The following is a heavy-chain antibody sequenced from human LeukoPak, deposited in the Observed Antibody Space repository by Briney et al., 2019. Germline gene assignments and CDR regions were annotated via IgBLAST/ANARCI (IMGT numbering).Heavy chain of an antibody. CDR1: GGSINSGSYY. Sequence: SETLSLTCTVSGGSINSGSYYWGWIRQPPGKGLEWIGSIYHSGSTYYNPSLKSRVTISVDTSKNQFSLKLSSVTAADTAVYYCARGGGSYSDYWGQGTLVTVSS. D-gene: IGHD1-26*01. V-gene: IGHV4-39*07. CDR2: IYHSGST. J-gene: IGHJ4*02. CDR3: ARGGGSYSDY.